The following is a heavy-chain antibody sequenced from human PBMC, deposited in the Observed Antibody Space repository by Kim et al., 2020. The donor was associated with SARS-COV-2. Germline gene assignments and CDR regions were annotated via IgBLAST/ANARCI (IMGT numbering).Heavy chain of an antibody. J-gene: IGHJ4*02. CDR1: GGSISSSSYY. CDR2: IYYSGST. V-gene: IGHV4-39*07. Sequence: SETLSLTCTVSGGSISSSSYYWGWIRQPPGKGLEWIGSIYYSGSTYYNPSLESRVTISVDTSKNQFSLKLSSVTAADTAVYYCEGYGRQYSAEVDWGLGT. D-gene: IGHD5-18*01. CDR3: EGYGRQYSAEVD.